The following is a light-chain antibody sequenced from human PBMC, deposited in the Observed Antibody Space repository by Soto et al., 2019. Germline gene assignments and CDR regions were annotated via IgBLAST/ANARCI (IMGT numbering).Light chain of an antibody. Sequence: QPVLTQSPSASASLGASVKLTCILSSGHSSYAIAWHQQQPEKGPRYLMKLNSDGSYSKGDGIPDRFSGSSSGAERYLTISSLQSEDEADYYCQTWGTGIRVFGGGTKLTVL. CDR2: LNSDGSY. V-gene: IGLV4-69*01. CDR3: QTWGTGIRV. CDR1: SGHSSYA. J-gene: IGLJ2*01.